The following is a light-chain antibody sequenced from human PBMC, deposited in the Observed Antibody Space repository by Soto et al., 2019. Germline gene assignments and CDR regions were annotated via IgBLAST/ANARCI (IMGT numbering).Light chain of an antibody. CDR2: DAF. CDR3: QQYHTFPLT. CDR1: QNINNW. V-gene: IGKV1-5*01. Sequence: DIQMTQSPSTLSASVGDRVTITCRASQNINNWMAWYHQKPGEAPKLLIYDAFSLQTGVPFTFSGSGSGTEFSLTIISLQPDDFGTYYCQQYHTFPLTFGGGTKVEIK. J-gene: IGKJ4*01.